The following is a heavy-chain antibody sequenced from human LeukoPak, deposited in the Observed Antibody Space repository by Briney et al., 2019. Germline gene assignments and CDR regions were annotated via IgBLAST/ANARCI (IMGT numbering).Heavy chain of an antibody. V-gene: IGHV5-51*01. CDR2: IYPGDSDT. CDR1: GYSFTSYW. D-gene: IGHD2-2*01. J-gene: IGHJ4*02. CDR3: ARGDYCSSTSCYFDY. Sequence: GESLKISCKGSGYSFTSYWIAWVRQMPGKGLEWMGIIYPGDSDTRYSPSFQGQVTISADKSISTAYLQWSSLKASDTAMYYCARGDYCSSTSCYFDYWGWGTLVTVSS.